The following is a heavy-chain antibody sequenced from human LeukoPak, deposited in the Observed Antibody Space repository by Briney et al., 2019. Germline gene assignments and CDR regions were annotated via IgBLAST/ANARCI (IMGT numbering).Heavy chain of an antibody. Sequence: PGGSLRLSCAASGFTFSSYGMHWVRQAPGKGLKWVAVISYDGSNKYYADSVKGRFTISRDNSKNTLYLQMNSLRAEDTAVCYCAKDYRRGRVYGSGSYLVYWGQGTLVTVSS. J-gene: IGHJ4*02. CDR3: AKDYRRGRVYGSGSYLVY. D-gene: IGHD3-10*01. V-gene: IGHV3-30*18. CDR1: GFTFSSYG. CDR2: ISYDGSNK.